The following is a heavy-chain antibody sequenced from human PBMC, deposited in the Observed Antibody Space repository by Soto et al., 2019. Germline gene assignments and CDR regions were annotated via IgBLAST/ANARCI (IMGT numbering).Heavy chain of an antibody. Sequence: GGSLRLSCSASGFSFSYYWMSRVRQAPGGGLEWVANIKPDGSDQFYVDSVKGRFTISRDNARNSLYLQMNSLRAEDTAVYYCARDSRGYSYGYFFDYWGQGTLVTVSS. CDR1: GFSFSYYW. CDR2: IKPDGSDQ. D-gene: IGHD5-18*01. CDR3: ARDSRGYSYGYFFDY. J-gene: IGHJ4*02. V-gene: IGHV3-7*05.